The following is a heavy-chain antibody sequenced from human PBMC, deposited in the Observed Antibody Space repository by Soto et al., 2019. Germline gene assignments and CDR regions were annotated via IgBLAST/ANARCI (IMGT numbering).Heavy chain of an antibody. Sequence: GVLRLSCVSSGLSFSNYWMTWVRQAPGKGLEWVANIGQDGSKTYYVDSVKGRFTISRDNTKNSVYLQMDNLRAEDTAVYFCARWRYYYYGLDVWGQGTAVTVSS. CDR1: GLSFSNYW. CDR3: ARWRYYYYGLDV. CDR2: IGQDGSKT. D-gene: IGHD5-12*01. V-gene: IGHV3-7*03. J-gene: IGHJ6*02.